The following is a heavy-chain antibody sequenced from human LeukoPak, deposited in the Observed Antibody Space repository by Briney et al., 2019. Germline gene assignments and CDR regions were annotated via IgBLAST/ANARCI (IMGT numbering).Heavy chain of an antibody. CDR3: AREHGLDV. CDR1: GFTFSSYW. CDR2: INSDGSNR. J-gene: IGHJ6*02. Sequence: QPGGSLRHSCAASGFTFSSYWMHWVRQAPGKGLVWVSHINSDGSNRGYADSVKGRFTISRDNAKNTLYLQMNSLRAEDTAVYYCAREHGLDVWGQGTTVTVSS. V-gene: IGHV3-74*01.